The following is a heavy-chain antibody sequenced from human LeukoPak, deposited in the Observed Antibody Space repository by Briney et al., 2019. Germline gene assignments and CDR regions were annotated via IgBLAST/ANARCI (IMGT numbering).Heavy chain of an antibody. V-gene: IGHV3-11*04. J-gene: IGHJ4*02. Sequence: GGSLRLSCAASGFTFSDYYMSWIRQAPGKGLEWVSYISSSGSTIYYADSAKGRFTISRDNAMNSLYLQMNSLRAEDTAVYYCARDRKGVVVVIAIGTGLNFDYWGQGTLVTVSS. D-gene: IGHD2-21*01. CDR2: ISSSGSTI. CDR1: GFTFSDYY. CDR3: ARDRKGVVVVIAIGTGLNFDY.